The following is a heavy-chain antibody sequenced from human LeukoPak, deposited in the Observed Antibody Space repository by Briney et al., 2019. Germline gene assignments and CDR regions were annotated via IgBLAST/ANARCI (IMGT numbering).Heavy chain of an antibody. J-gene: IGHJ4*02. CDR1: GFSLSTSGVL. D-gene: IGHD6-19*01. CDR2: ISWNAEK. Sequence: SGPTLVNPTHPLTLTCTFSGFSLSTSGVLVGWIRQPPGKALEWLALISWNAEKHYSPSLRSRLTITKDTSKNQVVLTMTHMDPVDTATYFCAHRAAVAFDYWGQGTLVTVSS. V-gene: IGHV2-5*01. CDR3: AHRAAVAFDY.